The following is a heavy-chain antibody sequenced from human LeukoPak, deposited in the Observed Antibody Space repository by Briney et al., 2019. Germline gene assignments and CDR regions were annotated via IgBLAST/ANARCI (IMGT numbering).Heavy chain of an antibody. CDR3: AVDQPLLRV. CDR2: ISSSGSII. CDR1: GFTFSSYE. D-gene: IGHD2-15*01. Sequence: GGSLRLSCAASGFTFSSYEMNWVRQAPGKGLEWVSYISSSGSIIYYADSVKGRFTISRDNAKNSLYLQMNSLRAEDTAVYYCAVDQPLLRVGGQGTLVTVSS. J-gene: IGHJ4*02. V-gene: IGHV3-48*03.